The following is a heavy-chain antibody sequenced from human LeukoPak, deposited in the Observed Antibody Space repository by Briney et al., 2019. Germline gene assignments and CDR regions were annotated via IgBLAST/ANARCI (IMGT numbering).Heavy chain of an antibody. V-gene: IGHV1-46*01. CDR1: GYTFTSYY. CDR2: INPSGGST. Sequence: ASVKVSCKASGYTFTSYYMHWVRQAPGQGLEWMGIINPSGGSTSYAQKFQSRVTMTRDPSTSTVYMELSSLRSEDTAVYYCALDGYKTYIDYWGQGTLVTVSS. J-gene: IGHJ4*02. D-gene: IGHD5-24*01. CDR3: ALDGYKTYIDY.